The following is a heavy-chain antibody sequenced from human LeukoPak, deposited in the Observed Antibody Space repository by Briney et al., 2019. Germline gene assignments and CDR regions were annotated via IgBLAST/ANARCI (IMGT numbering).Heavy chain of an antibody. CDR2: IASSGRNT. Sequence: GGSLRLSCAASGFNFNDAAMTWVRQAPGKGLEWVSLIASSGRNTYYTDSVRGRFTISRDNAENSLHLQMNTLRAEDTAVYYCARKAGKMHLDFWGQGTLVTVSS. CDR3: ARKAGKMHLDF. CDR1: GFNFNDAA. J-gene: IGHJ4*02. V-gene: IGHV3-23*01. D-gene: IGHD6-13*01.